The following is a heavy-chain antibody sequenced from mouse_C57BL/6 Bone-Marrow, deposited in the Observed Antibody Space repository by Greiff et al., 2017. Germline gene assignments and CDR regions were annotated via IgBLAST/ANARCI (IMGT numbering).Heavy chain of an antibody. CDR2: ISSGGSYT. J-gene: IGHJ4*01. V-gene: IGHV5-6*01. Sequence: EVMLVESGGDLVKPGGSLKLSCAASGFTFSSYGMSWVRQTPDKRLEWVATISSGGSYTYYPDSVKGRFTISRDNAKNTLYLQRSSLKAEDTAMYYCARQEDWGYAMDYWGQGTSVTVSS. CDR3: ARQEDWGYAMDY. CDR1: GFTFSSYG.